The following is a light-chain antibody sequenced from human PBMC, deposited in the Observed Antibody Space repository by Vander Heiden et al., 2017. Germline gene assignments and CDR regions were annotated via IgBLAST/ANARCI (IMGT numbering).Light chain of an antibody. J-gene: IGLJ2*01. CDR2: DVS. Sequence: KAPKLMIYDVSNRPSGVSNRFSGSKSGNTASLTISGLQAEDESDYDCSSSTSSSTQVVCGGGTQL. V-gene: IGLV2-14*03. CDR3: SSSTSSSTQVV.